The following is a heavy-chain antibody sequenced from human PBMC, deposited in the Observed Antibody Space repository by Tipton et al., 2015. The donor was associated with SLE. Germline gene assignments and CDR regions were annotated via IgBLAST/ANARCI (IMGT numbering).Heavy chain of an antibody. CDR2: LYYTGST. Sequence: TLSLTCTVSGASISSFYWSWIRQPPGKGLEWIGYLYYTGSTTYNPSLKSRVTISVDTSKNQFSLKLSSVTAADPAVYYCARLQWLVLNWYCDLWGPWHPGHCLL. J-gene: IGHJ2*01. D-gene: IGHD6-19*01. CDR1: GASISSFY. V-gene: IGHV4-59*01. CDR3: ARLQWLVLNWYCDL.